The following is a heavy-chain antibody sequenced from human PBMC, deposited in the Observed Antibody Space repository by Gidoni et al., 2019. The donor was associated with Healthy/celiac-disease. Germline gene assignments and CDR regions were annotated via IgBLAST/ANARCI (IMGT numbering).Heavy chain of an antibody. Sequence: SWVRQAPGKGLEWVSAISGRGGSTYYADSVKGRFTISRDNSKNTLYLQMNSLRAEDTAVYYCAKARGSRGWRGDFDYWGQGTLVTVSS. D-gene: IGHD6-19*01. CDR2: ISGRGGST. J-gene: IGHJ4*02. V-gene: IGHV3-23*01. CDR3: AKARGSRGWRGDFDY.